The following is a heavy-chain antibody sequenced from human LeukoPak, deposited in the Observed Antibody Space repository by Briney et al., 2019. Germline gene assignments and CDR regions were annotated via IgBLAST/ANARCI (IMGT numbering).Heavy chain of an antibody. V-gene: IGHV1-18*01. CDR1: GGTFSSYA. Sequence: ASVKVSCKASGGTFSSYAISWVRQAPGQGLEWMGWISAYNGNTNYAQKFQGRVTMTIDTSTSTAYMELRSLRSDDTAVYYCARAERTAITHDYWGQGTLVTVSS. CDR3: ARAERTAITHDY. J-gene: IGHJ4*02. CDR2: ISAYNGNT. D-gene: IGHD5-18*01.